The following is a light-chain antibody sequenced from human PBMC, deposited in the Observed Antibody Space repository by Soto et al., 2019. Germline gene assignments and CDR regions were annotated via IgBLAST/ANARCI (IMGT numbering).Light chain of an antibody. CDR3: QQYGSSPYT. CDR1: QSVSSSY. V-gene: IGKV3-20*01. Sequence: EIVLTQSPGTLSLSPGERATLSCRASQSVSSSYLAWYQQKPGQAPRLLIYGTSSRATGIPDRFSGSGSGTDFTLAISRLEPEASAVDYCQQYGSSPYTFGQGTKLEIK. CDR2: GTS. J-gene: IGKJ2*01.